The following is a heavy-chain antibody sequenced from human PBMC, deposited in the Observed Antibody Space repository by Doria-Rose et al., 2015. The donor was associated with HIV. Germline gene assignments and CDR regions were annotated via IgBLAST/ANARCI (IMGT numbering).Heavy chain of an antibody. D-gene: IGHD3-10*01. CDR1: GFTLSSHR. Sequence: VQLQESGGGLVRPGGSLRLSCATSGFTLSSHRINWVRQAPGKGLEWVSSISSTSAYINYADSVRGRFTISRDNARNSLYLQMDSLRAEDTAIYYCATGVTLDYWGQGTLVTVSS. CDR3: ATGVTLDY. V-gene: IGHV3-21*01. CDR2: ISSTSAYI. J-gene: IGHJ4*02.